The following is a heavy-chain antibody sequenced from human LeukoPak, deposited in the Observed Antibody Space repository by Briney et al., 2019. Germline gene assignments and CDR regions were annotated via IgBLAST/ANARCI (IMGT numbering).Heavy chain of an antibody. D-gene: IGHD2-2*01. Sequence: GGSLRLSCTASGFTFGDYAMSWVRQAPGKGLEWVGFIRSKAYGGTTEYAASVKGRFTISRDDSKSIAYLQMNSLKTEDTAVYYCTRDHCSSTSCYPYYYYMDVWGKGTTVTVSS. CDR1: GFTFGDYA. CDR2: IRSKAYGGTT. J-gene: IGHJ6*03. CDR3: TRDHCSSTSCYPYYYYMDV. V-gene: IGHV3-49*04.